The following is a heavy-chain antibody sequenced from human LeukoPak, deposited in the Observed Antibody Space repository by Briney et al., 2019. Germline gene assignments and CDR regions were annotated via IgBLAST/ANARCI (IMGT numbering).Heavy chain of an antibody. Sequence: SQTLSLTCTVSGGSISSYYWSWLRQPPGKGLEYIGYTHYSGSTNYNPSLKSRVTISLDTSGNQFSLKLSSVTAADTAVYYCASGYCGGACQLGGVDMWGQGTMVTVSS. J-gene: IGHJ3*02. CDR2: THYSGST. V-gene: IGHV4-59*01. CDR3: ASGYCGGACQLGGVDM. CDR1: GGSISSYY. D-gene: IGHD2-21*02.